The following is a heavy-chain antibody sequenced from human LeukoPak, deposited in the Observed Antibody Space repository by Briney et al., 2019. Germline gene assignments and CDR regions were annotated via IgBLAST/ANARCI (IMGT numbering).Heavy chain of an antibody. J-gene: IGHJ4*02. D-gene: IGHD6-6*01. CDR2: ISTTSTYT. CDR1: GFTVSSNY. Sequence: GGSLRLSCAASGFTVSSNYMSWVRQAPGKGLEWLSYISTTSTYTNYADSVKGRFTISRDNANNSLSLQMDSLRAEDTAVYYCARIKGYSSSPFDHWGQGILVTVSS. V-gene: IGHV3-11*06. CDR3: ARIKGYSSSPFDH.